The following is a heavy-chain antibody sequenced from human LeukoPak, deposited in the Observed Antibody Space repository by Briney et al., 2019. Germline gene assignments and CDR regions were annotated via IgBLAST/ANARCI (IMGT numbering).Heavy chain of an antibody. Sequence: GASVKVSCKASGGAFNNYAINWVRQAPGQGLEWMGWINPNSGGTNYAQKFQGRVTMTRDTSISTAYMELSRLRSDDTAVYYCARESGYSSGWGDFDYWGQGTLVTVSS. CDR2: INPNSGGT. D-gene: IGHD6-19*01. CDR1: GGAFNNYA. J-gene: IGHJ4*02. V-gene: IGHV1-2*02. CDR3: ARESGYSSGWGDFDY.